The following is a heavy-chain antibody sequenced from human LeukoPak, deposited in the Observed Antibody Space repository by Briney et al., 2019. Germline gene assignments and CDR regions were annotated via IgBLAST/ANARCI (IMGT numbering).Heavy chain of an antibody. CDR3: ASGPGTPKGIDY. J-gene: IGHJ4*02. CDR2: IITIFGTA. Sequence: SVKVSCKASGGTFSSYAISWVRQAPGQGLEWMGGIITIFGTANYAQKFQGRVTIIADESTSTAYMELSSLRSEDTAVYYCASGPGTPKGIDYWGQGTLVTVSS. V-gene: IGHV1-69*01. CDR1: GGTFSSYA. D-gene: IGHD1-26*01.